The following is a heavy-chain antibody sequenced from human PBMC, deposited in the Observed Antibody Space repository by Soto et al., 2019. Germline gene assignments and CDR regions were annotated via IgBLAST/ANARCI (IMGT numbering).Heavy chain of an antibody. D-gene: IGHD6-13*01. Sequence: EVQLLESGGGLAQPGGSLRLSCAASGFTFNPYAMNWVRQAPGKGLEWVSTIRGCGAGTYYADSVKGRFTISRDNSKNTLYLQMNSLRAEDTAVYFCAKGFGISWQYYFDYWGQGTLVTVSS. CDR3: AKGFGISWQYYFDY. CDR2: IRGCGAGT. CDR1: GFTFNPYA. J-gene: IGHJ4*02. V-gene: IGHV3-23*01.